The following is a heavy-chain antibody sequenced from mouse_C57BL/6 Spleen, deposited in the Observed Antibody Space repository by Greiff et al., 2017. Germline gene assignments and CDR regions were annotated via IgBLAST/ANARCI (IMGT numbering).Heavy chain of an antibody. CDR3: ARSEDYYYGSSYGWYFDV. J-gene: IGHJ1*03. CDR2: INPNNGGT. Sequence: VQLQQSGPELVKPGASVKISCKASGYTFTDYYMNWVKQSHGKSLEWIGEINPNNGGTSYNQKFKGKATLTVDKSSSTAYMELRSLTSEDSAVYYCARSEDYYYGSSYGWYFDVWGTGTTVTVSS. CDR1: GYTFTDYY. D-gene: IGHD1-1*01. V-gene: IGHV1-26*01.